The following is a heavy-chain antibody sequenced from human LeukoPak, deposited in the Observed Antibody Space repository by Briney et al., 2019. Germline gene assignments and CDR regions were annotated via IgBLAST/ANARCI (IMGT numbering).Heavy chain of an antibody. Sequence: SETLSLTCTVSGGSISSYYWSWIRQPPGKGLEWIGYIYYSGSTNYNPSLKSRVTISVDTSKNQFSLKLSSVTAADTAVYYCARRGLAAAGKGYFDLWGRGTLVTVSS. V-gene: IGHV4-59*08. D-gene: IGHD6-13*01. CDR3: ARRGLAAAGKGYFDL. CDR2: IYYSGST. CDR1: GGSISSYY. J-gene: IGHJ2*01.